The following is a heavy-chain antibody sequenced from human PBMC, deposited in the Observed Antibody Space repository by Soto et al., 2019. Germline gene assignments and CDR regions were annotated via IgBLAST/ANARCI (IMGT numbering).Heavy chain of an antibody. Sequence: SVKVSCKASGGTFSSYAISWVRQAPGQGLEWMGGIIPIFGTANYAQKFQGRVTITADESTSTAYMELSSLRSEDTAVYYCARDSGYDPTPYYFDYWGQGTLVTVSS. CDR3: ARDSGYDPTPYYFDY. D-gene: IGHD5-12*01. V-gene: IGHV1-69*13. J-gene: IGHJ4*02. CDR1: GGTFSSYA. CDR2: IIPIFGTA.